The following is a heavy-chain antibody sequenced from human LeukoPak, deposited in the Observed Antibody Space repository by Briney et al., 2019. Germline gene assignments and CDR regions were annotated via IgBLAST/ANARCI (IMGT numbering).Heavy chain of an antibody. CDR3: ARVREMALGY. CDR2: IYSGGST. D-gene: IGHD5-24*01. J-gene: IGHJ4*02. V-gene: IGHV3-53*01. Sequence: PGGSLRLSCAASGFTVTSNYMSWVRQAPGEGLEWVSVIYSGGSTYYADSLKGRFTIPRDNSKSTLYLQMNSLRAEDTAVYYCARVREMALGYCGQGTLVTVSP. CDR1: GFTVTSNY.